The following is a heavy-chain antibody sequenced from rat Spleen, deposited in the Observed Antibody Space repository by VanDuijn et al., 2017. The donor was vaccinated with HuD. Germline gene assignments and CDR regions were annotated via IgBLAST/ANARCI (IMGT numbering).Heavy chain of an antibody. V-gene: IGHV2-43*01. CDR3: ARANRDTYAHFDY. D-gene: IGHD2-5*01. CDR1: GFSLTSYH. J-gene: IGHJ2*01. CDR2: IWTGGST. Sequence: QVQLKESGPGLVQPSQTLSLTCTVSGFSLTSYHVSWVRQPPGKGLEWMGVIWTGGSTAYNSLLESRLSISRDISKSQVFLKMNSLQTEDTATYYCARANRDTYAHFDYWGQGVMVTVSS.